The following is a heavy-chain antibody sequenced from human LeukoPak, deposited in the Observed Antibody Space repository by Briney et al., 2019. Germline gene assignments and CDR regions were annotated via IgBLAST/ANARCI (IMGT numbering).Heavy chain of an antibody. J-gene: IGHJ4*02. V-gene: IGHV3-23*01. CDR1: GFTFSSYA. D-gene: IGHD3-22*01. CDR3: ASLSYYYDSSGYLPYYFDY. Sequence: PGGSLRLSCAASGFTFSSYAMSWVRQAPGKGLEWVSAISGSGGSTYYADSVKGRFTISRDNAKNSLYLQMNSLRAEDTAVYYCASLSYYYDSSGYLPYYFDYWGQGTLVTVSS. CDR2: ISGSGGST.